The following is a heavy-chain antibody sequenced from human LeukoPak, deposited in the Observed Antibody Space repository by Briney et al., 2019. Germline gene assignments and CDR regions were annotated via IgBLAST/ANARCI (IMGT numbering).Heavy chain of an antibody. CDR1: GYTFISYA. V-gene: IGHV1-69*13. D-gene: IGHD5-12*01. Sequence: SVKVSCKASGYTFISYAISWVRQAPGQGLEWMGGIIPIFGTANYAQKFQGRVTITADESTSTAYMELSSLRSEDTAVYYCAREGSGYEYYYYGMDVWGQGTTVTVSS. CDR3: AREGSGYEYYYYGMDV. CDR2: IIPIFGTA. J-gene: IGHJ6*02.